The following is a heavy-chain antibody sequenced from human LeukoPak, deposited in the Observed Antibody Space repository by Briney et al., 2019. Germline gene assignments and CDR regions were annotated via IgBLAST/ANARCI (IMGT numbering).Heavy chain of an antibody. CDR3: AKGVRGQLGDY. CDR2: IFGSGSTI. J-gene: IGHJ4*02. V-gene: IGHV3-23*01. CDR1: GFTFSTYA. D-gene: IGHD3-16*01. Sequence: GGSLRLSCAASGFTFSTYAMSWVRRAPGKGLERISGIFGSGSTIFYADSVKGRFTISRDNSKNTVFLQMNSLRAEDTAVYYCAKGVRGQLGDYWGQGTLVTVSS.